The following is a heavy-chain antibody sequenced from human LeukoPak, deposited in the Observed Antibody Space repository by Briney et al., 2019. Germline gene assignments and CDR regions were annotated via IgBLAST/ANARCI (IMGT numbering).Heavy chain of an antibody. CDR2: ISAYNGNT. CDR3: ARFQDDSSGYSLRDAFDI. Sequence: ASVKVSCKASGYTFTSYGLSWVRQAPGQGLEWMGWISAYNGNTNYAQKLQGRVTMTTDTSTSTAYMELRSLRSDDTAVYYCARFQDDSSGYSLRDAFDIWGQGTMVTVSS. D-gene: IGHD3-22*01. V-gene: IGHV1-18*01. CDR1: GYTFTSYG. J-gene: IGHJ3*02.